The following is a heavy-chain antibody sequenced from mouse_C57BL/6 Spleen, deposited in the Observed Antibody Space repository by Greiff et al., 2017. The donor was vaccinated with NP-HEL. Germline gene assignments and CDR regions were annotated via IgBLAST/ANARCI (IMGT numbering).Heavy chain of an antibody. D-gene: IGHD2-3*01. CDR1: GFSFNTYA. CDR2: IRSKSNNYAT. Sequence: EVKLVESGGGLVQPKGSLKLSCAASGFSFNTYAMNWVRQAPGKGLEWVARIRSKSNNYATYYADSVKDRFTISRDDSESMLYLQMNNLKTEDTAMYYCVRQDGYYKDYYAMDYWGQGTSVTVSS. J-gene: IGHJ4*01. CDR3: VRQDGYYKDYYAMDY. V-gene: IGHV10-1*01.